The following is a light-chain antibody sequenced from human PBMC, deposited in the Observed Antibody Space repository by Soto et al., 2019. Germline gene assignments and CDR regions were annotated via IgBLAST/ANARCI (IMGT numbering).Light chain of an antibody. CDR3: QQRNTWPPIT. CDR1: QSVRTY. J-gene: IGKJ5*01. Sequence: EVVMTQSPVTLSLSPGEIATLSFSASQSVRTYLAWYQVKPGQAPRLLIYDASRRASGVPARFSGSGSGTDFTLTISSLEPEDFALYYCQQRNTWPPITFGQGTRLEIK. CDR2: DAS. V-gene: IGKV3-11*01.